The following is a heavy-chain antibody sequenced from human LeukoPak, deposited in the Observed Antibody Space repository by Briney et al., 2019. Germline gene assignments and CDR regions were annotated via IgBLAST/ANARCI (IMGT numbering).Heavy chain of an antibody. Sequence: SETLSLTCTVSGGSISSYYWSWIRQPPGKGLEWIGYIYYTGSTNYNPSLKSRVTISVDPSKSQFSLRLSSVTAADTAVYYCARVANNGYYFFDYWGQGTLVTVSS. CDR2: IYYTGST. D-gene: IGHD3-22*01. CDR3: ARVANNGYYFFDY. J-gene: IGHJ4*02. CDR1: GGSISSYY. V-gene: IGHV4-59*08.